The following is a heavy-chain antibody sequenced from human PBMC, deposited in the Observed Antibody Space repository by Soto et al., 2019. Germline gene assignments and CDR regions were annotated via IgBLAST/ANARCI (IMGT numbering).Heavy chain of an antibody. J-gene: IGHJ5*02. CDR1: GGSISSYY. CDR3: ARAAAGTTWWFDP. CDR2: IYYSGST. D-gene: IGHD6-13*01. Sequence: SETLSLTCTVSGGSISSYYWSWIRQPPGKGLEWIGYIYYSGSTNYNPSLKSRVTISVDTSKNQFSLKLSSVTAADTAVYYCARAAAGTTWWFDPWGQGTLVTVSS. V-gene: IGHV4-59*01.